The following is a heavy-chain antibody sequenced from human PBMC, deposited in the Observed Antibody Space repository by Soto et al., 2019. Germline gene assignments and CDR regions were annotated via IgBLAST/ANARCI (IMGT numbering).Heavy chain of an antibody. CDR2: IRSKAYSRTA. V-gene: IGHV3-49*03. CDR3: ARYRNGWETRSTYYDY. CDR1: GFTFGGYG. J-gene: IGHJ4*01. Sequence: GGSLRLSCTTSGFTFGGYGVSWFRQAPGKGLEWIGFIRSKAYSRTAEYAASVRGRFIISRDDSEGIAYLQMNSLQNEDTGVYYCARYRNGWETRSTYYDYWGHVTQFTVSS. D-gene: IGHD1-26*01.